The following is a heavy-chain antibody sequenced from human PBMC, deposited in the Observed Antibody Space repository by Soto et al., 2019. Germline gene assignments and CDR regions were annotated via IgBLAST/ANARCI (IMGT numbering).Heavy chain of an antibody. J-gene: IGHJ4*02. CDR2: ISFDGSNE. V-gene: IGHV3-30*18. CDR3: AKIQPTLGIVAAHIDY. D-gene: IGHD5-12*01. CDR1: GFTFSSYG. Sequence: QVQLVESGGGVVQPGRSLRLSCAASGFTFSSYGMHWVRQAPGKGLEWVAVISFDGSNEYYADSVKGRFTISRDNSKNTLYLQMNSLRAEDTAVYYCAKIQPTLGIVAAHIDYWGQGTLVTVSS.